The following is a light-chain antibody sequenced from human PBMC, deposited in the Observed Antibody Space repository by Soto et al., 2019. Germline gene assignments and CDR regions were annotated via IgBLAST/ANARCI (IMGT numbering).Light chain of an antibody. Sequence: QSVLTQPPSVSGAPGQRVIISCTGRSSNIGAGYDVNGYQQLPGTAPKLLIYLNVNPPSGVPDRVSGSNSATSASLAISGLQAEDEAEYYCQSYDNSLSGSDVFGTGTKLTVL. CDR2: LNV. V-gene: IGLV1-40*01. J-gene: IGLJ1*01. CDR1: SSNIGAGYD. CDR3: QSYDNSLSGSDV.